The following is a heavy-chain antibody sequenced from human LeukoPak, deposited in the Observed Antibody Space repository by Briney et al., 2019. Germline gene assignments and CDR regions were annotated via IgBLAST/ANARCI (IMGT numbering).Heavy chain of an antibody. D-gene: IGHD3-22*01. CDR2: ISSSSSYI. CDR3: ARVSLYDSSGSDAFDI. CDR1: GFTFSSYS. J-gene: IGHJ3*02. V-gene: IGHV3-21*01. Sequence: MTGGSLRLSCAASGFTFSSYSMNWVRQAPGKGLEWVSSISSSSSYIYYADSVKGRFTISRDNAKNSLYLQMNSLRAEDTAVYYCARVSLYDSSGSDAFDIWGQGTMVTVSS.